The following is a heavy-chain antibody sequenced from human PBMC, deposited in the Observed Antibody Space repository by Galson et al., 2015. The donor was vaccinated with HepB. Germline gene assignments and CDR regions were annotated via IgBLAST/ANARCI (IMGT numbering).Heavy chain of an antibody. CDR1: GFTFSSYG. CDR2: ISYDGSNK. CDR3: AALSDSSSSKPHDY. J-gene: IGHJ4*02. Sequence: LSLSCAASGFTFSSYGMHWVRQAPGKGLEWVAVISYDGSNKYYADSVKGRFTISRDNSKNTLYLQMNSLRAEDTAVYYCAALSDSSSSKPHDYWGQGTLVTVSS. V-gene: IGHV3-30*03. D-gene: IGHD6-6*01.